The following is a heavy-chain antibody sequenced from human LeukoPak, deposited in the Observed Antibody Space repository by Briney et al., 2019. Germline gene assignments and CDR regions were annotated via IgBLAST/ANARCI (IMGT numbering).Heavy chain of an antibody. V-gene: IGHV3-72*01. CDR2: TRNKANSYTT. D-gene: IGHD6-13*01. CDR1: GFTFSDHY. Sequence: GGSLRLSCAASGFTFSDHYMDWVRQAPGKGLEWVGRTRNKANSYTTEYAASVKGGFTISRDDSKNSLYLQMNSLKTEDTAVYYCARVGSSEFHGAFDIWGQGTMVTVSS. CDR3: ARVGSSEFHGAFDI. J-gene: IGHJ3*02.